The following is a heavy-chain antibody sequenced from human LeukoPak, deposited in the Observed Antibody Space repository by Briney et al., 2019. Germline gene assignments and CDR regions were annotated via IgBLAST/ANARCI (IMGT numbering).Heavy chain of an antibody. Sequence: SGPTLVKPTQTLTLTCTFSGFSLSTTGMRVSWIRRPPGKALEWLARIDWDDDKFYSTSLKTRLTISKDTSKNQVVLTMTNMDPVDTATYYCTRAIVGATLFYFDYWGQGALVTVS. CDR2: IDWDDDK. D-gene: IGHD1-26*01. CDR1: GFSLSTTGMR. V-gene: IGHV2-70*04. J-gene: IGHJ4*02. CDR3: TRAIVGATLFYFDY.